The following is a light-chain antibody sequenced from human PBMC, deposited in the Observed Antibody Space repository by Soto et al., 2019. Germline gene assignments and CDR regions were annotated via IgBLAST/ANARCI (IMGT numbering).Light chain of an antibody. CDR2: EVS. V-gene: IGLV2-14*01. Sequence: QSVLTQPASVSGSPGQSITISCTGTSSDIGAYTSVSWYQHRPDKAPKVMIYEVSKRPSGVSIRFSGSKSGNTASLTISGLQAEDEAHSYCSSYFSDNRSYVFGTGTKVTVL. CDR3: SSYFSDNRSYV. J-gene: IGLJ1*01. CDR1: SSDIGAYTS.